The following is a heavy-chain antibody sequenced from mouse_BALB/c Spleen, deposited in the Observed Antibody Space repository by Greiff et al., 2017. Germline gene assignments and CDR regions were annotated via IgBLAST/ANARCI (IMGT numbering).Heavy chain of an antibody. CDR2: ISTYYGDA. CDR3: ARDYYRYDDDPYYAMDY. Sequence: QVQLQQSGAELVRPGVSVKISCKGSGYTFTDYAMHWVKQSHAKSLEWIGVISTYYGDASYNQKFKGKATMTVDKSSSTAYMELARLTSEDSAIYYCARDYYRYDDDPYYAMDYWGQGTSVTVSS. V-gene: IGHV1S137*01. D-gene: IGHD2-14*01. CDR1: GYTFTDYA. J-gene: IGHJ4*01.